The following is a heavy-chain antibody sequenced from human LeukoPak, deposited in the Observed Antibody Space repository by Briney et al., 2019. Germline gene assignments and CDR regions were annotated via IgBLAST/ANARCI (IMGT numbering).Heavy chain of an antibody. D-gene: IGHD3-10*01. CDR1: GFIFSNYA. J-gene: IGHJ4*02. CDR3: ARDSTYWYDSGSSGPHYFDY. Sequence: PGRSPRLSCAASGFIFSNYAMHWVRQAPGKGLEWVALISSDGSKTYHADSVKGRFSISRVNSKNTLYLQLNSLRAEDTSVYYCARDSTYWYDSGSSGPHYFDYWGQGTLVTVSS. CDR2: ISSDGSKT. V-gene: IGHV3-30*01.